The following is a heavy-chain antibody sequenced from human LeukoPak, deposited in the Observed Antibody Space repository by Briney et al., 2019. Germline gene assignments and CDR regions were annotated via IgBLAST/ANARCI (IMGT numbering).Heavy chain of an antibody. CDR1: GFTFSDYY. CDR3: ARDLGGSGRYNWFDP. Sequence: PGGSLRLSCAASGFTFSDYYMSWIRQAPGKGLEWVSYISSSGSTIYYADSVKGRFAISRDNAKNSLYLQMNSLRAEDTAVYYCARDLGGSGRYNWFDPWGQETLVTVSS. D-gene: IGHD3-10*01. V-gene: IGHV3-11*01. CDR2: ISSSGSTI. J-gene: IGHJ5*02.